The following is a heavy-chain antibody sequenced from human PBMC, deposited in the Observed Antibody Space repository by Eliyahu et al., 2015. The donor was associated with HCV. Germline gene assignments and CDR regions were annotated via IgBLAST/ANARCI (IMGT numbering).Heavy chain of an antibody. J-gene: IGHJ5*02. Sequence: QVQLQESGPGLVKPSETLSLTCPVSGGXITTYYWSWIRQPPGKGLEWXGYIHYRGSTNYNPSLKSRVTISVDTSKNQFSLNLTSVTAADTAVYYCASGGGGIAVTGTGGWFDPWGQGTLVTVSS. CDR3: ASGGGGIAVTGTGGWFDP. CDR2: IHYRGST. V-gene: IGHV4-59*01. CDR1: GGXITTYY. D-gene: IGHD6-19*01.